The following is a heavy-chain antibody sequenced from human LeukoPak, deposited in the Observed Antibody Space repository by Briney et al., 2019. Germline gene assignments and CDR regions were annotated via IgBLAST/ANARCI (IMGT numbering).Heavy chain of an antibody. Sequence: PGGSLRLSCAASRFTFSSYGMHWVRQAPGKGLEWVAYIQYDGSNEQYADSVKGRFTISRDNSKNTLYLQMNSLRAEDTAVYYCAKGSADAFDIWGQGTMVTVSS. V-gene: IGHV3-30*02. J-gene: IGHJ3*02. CDR1: RFTFSSYG. CDR2: IQYDGSNE. CDR3: AKGSADAFDI.